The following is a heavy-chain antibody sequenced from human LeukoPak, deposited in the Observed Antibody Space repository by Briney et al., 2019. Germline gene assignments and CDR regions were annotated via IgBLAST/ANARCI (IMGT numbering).Heavy chain of an antibody. CDR2: IYYSGST. D-gene: IGHD3-22*01. CDR3: ARHRMYYYDSSGRGVADAFDI. J-gene: IGHJ3*02. CDR1: GGSISSSSYY. V-gene: IGHV4-39*01. Sequence: SETLSLTCTVSGGSISSSSYYWGWLRQPPGKGLESIGSIYYSGSTYYNPSLKSRVTISVDTSKNQFSLKLSSVTAADTAVYYCARHRMYYYDSSGRGVADAFDIWGQGTMVTVSS.